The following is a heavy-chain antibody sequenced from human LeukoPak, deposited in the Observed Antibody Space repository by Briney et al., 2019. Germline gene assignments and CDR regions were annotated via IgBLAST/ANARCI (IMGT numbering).Heavy chain of an antibody. CDR2: IIPICGTA. J-gene: IGHJ6*03. Sequence: GASVKVSCKASGGTFSSYAISWVRQAPGQGLEWMGGIIPICGTANYAQKFQGRVTITADKSTSTAYMVLSSLRSEDTAVYYCARDGGHYDILTGGYYYYYMDVWGKGTTVTVSS. V-gene: IGHV1-69*06. D-gene: IGHD3-9*01. CDR1: GGTFSSYA. CDR3: ARDGGHYDILTGGYYYYYMDV.